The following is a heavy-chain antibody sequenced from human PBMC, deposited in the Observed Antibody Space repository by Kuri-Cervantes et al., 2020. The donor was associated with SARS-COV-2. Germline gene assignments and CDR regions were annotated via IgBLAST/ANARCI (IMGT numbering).Heavy chain of an antibody. Sequence: GGSLRLSCAATGFTVSYNSMTWVRLAPGKGLEWVSYISSSGSTIYYADSVKGRFTISRDNAKNSLYLQMNSLRAEDTAVYYCANNLEGYSYGPFDYWGQGTLVTVSS. V-gene: IGHV3-11*01. J-gene: IGHJ4*02. CDR3: ANNLEGYSYGPFDY. CDR2: ISSSGSTI. D-gene: IGHD5-18*01. CDR1: GFTVSYNS.